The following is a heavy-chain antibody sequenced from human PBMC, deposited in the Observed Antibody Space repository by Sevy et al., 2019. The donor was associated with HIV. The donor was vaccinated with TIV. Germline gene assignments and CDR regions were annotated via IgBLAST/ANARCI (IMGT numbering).Heavy chain of an antibody. Sequence: GGSLRLSCAASGFTFSNAWMTWVRQAPGKGLEWVGRIKRKSDGGTSDYAAPVQGRFTFSRDDSTNTVYLQMNSLRADDTGVYYCATGVYITGTSDYWGQGTLVTVSS. V-gene: IGHV3-15*05. CDR1: GFTFSNAW. CDR2: IKRKSDGGTS. CDR3: ATGVYITGTSDY. J-gene: IGHJ4*02. D-gene: IGHD1-20*01.